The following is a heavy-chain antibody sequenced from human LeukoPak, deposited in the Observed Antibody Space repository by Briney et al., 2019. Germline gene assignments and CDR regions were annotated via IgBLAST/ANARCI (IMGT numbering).Heavy chain of an antibody. Sequence: PGGSLRLSCAASGFTFSSFSMIWVRQAPGKGLEWVSYISGSSNTIYYADSVKGRFTISRDNAKNSLYLQMNSLRAEDTAVYYCARDGRITMFGVGNYWGQGTLVTVSS. CDR2: ISGSSNTI. CDR1: GFTFSSFS. V-gene: IGHV3-48*01. J-gene: IGHJ4*02. D-gene: IGHD3-3*01. CDR3: ARDGRITMFGVGNY.